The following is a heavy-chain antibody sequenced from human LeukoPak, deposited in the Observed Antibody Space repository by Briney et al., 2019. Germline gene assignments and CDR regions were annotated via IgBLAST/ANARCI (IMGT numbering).Heavy chain of an antibody. J-gene: IGHJ5*02. CDR3: ARACHRIAVASRWFDP. V-gene: IGHV1-46*01. CDR1: GYTFTGYY. Sequence: ASVKVSCKASGYTFTGYYMHWVRQAPGQGLEWMGIINPSGGSTNYAQKFQGRVTITADKSTSTAYMELSSLRSEDTAVYYCARACHRIAVASRWFDPWGQGTLVTVSS. D-gene: IGHD6-19*01. CDR2: INPSGGST.